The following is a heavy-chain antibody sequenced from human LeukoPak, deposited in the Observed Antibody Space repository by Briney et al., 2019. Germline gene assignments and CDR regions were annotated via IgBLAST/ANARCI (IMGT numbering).Heavy chain of an antibody. CDR3: ATHLSSLAGFFS. J-gene: IGHJ5*02. CDR2: IYTGGST. CDR1: GGSISSGSYY. Sequence: PSQTLSLACSVSGGSISSGSYYWNWIRQPAGKGLEWIGRIYTGGSTNYNPSLKSRVTISGDTSMNQFSLKLNSVTAADTAVYYCATHLSSLAGFFSWGQGTLVTVSS. V-gene: IGHV4-61*02. D-gene: IGHD6-19*01.